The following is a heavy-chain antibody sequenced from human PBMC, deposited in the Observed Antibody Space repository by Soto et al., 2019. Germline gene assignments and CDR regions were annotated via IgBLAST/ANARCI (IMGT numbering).Heavy chain of an antibody. V-gene: IGHV5-10-1*01. CDR2: IDPSDSYT. J-gene: IGHJ5*02. Sequence: LKISCKGSGYSFTSYWISWVRQMPGKGLEWMGRIDPSDSYTNYSPSFQGHVTISADKSISTAYLQWSSLKASDTAMYYCARHNPRADLITGTWGFDPWGQGTLVTVSS. D-gene: IGHD1-20*01. CDR1: GYSFTSYW. CDR3: ARHNPRADLITGTWGFDP.